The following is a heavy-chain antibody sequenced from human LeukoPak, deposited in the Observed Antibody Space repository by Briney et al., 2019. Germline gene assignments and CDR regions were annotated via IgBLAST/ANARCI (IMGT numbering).Heavy chain of an antibody. D-gene: IGHD3-10*01. CDR1: GYTFTGYY. J-gene: IGHJ4*02. CDR2: INAGNGNT. CDR3: AREGSFRGRFFDY. Sequence: ASVKVSCKASGYTFTGYYMHWVRQAPGQGLEWMGWINAGNGNTEYSQKFQGRVTITRDTSASTAYMELSSLRSEDTAVYYCAREGSFRGRFFDYWGQGTLVTVSS. V-gene: IGHV1-3*01.